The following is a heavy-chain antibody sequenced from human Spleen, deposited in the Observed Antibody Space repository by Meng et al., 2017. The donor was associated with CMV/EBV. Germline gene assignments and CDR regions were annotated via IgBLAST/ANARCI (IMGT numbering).Heavy chain of an antibody. D-gene: IGHD5-18*01. CDR1: GGPVSSGSHH. V-gene: IGHV4-61*01. J-gene: IGHJ4*02. Sequence: TCSVSGGPVSSGSHHWSWIRQSPGKRLEWIGNIYHTGTTNYNPSLTSRVTMSVDPSRYQFSLTLSSLNASDTAVYYCARIRGYSLPEFWGRGILVTVS. CDR3: ARIRGYSLPEF. CDR2: IYHTGTT.